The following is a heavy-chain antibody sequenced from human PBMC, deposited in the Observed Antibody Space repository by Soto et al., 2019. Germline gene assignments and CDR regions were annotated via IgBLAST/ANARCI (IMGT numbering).Heavy chain of an antibody. CDR2: IYYSGST. CDR3: ARALGYSSSWYKEGYYFDY. J-gene: IGHJ4*02. V-gene: IGHV4-30-4*01. CDR1: DGSISSGDYY. Sequence: SETLSLTCTVSDGSISSGDYYWSWIRQPPGKGLEWIGYIYYSGSTYYNPSLKSRVTISVDTSKNQFSLKLSSVTAADTAAYYCARALGYSSSWYKEGYYFDYWGQGTLVTVSS. D-gene: IGHD6-13*01.